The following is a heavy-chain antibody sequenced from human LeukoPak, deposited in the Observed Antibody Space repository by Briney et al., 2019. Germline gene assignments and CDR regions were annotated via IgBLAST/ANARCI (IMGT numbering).Heavy chain of an antibody. Sequence: PGGSLRLSCAASGFTFSSYGMHWVRQAPGKGLEWVAFIRYDGSNKYYADSVKGRFTISRDNSKNTLYLQMNSLRAEDTAVYYCAKASSDDSSGYYTIPRKDFDYWGQGTLVTVSS. CDR1: GFTFSSYG. D-gene: IGHD3-22*01. J-gene: IGHJ4*02. V-gene: IGHV3-30*02. CDR3: AKASSDDSSGYYTIPRKDFDY. CDR2: IRYDGSNK.